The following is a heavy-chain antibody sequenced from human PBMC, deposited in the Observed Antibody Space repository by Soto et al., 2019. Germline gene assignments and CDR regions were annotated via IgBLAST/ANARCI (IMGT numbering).Heavy chain of an antibody. CDR2: IYWDDDK. V-gene: IGHV2-5*02. Sequence: SGPTLVNPTQTLTLTCTFSGFSLSTSGVGVGWIRQPPGKALEWLALIYWDDDKRYSPSLKSRLTITKDTSKNQVVLTMTNMDPVDTATYYCAHSHYCRGGSCHPNYYYYYYMDVWGKGTTVTAP. CDR3: AHSHYCRGGSCHPNYYYYYYMDV. CDR1: GFSLSTSGVG. D-gene: IGHD2-15*01. J-gene: IGHJ6*03.